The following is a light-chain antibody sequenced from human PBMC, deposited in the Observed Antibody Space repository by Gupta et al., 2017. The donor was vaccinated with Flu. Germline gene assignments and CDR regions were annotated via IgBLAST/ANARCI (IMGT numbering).Light chain of an antibody. J-gene: IGLJ3*02. CDR2: EVS. Sequence: QSALTQPPSAFGPPGQSVTISCTGTSSDVGTYNYVSWYQQPPGKAPKLMIDEVSKRPSGVPDRVSGSKSGNTASLTVXGXQAEDEXDDDCNSYTGTNNFWVFGGGTKLTVL. V-gene: IGLV2-8*01. CDR3: NSYTGTNNFWV. CDR1: SSDVGTYNY.